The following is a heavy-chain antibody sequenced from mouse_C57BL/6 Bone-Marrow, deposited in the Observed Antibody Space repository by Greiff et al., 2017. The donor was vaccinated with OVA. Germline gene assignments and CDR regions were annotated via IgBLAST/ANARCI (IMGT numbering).Heavy chain of an antibody. CDR2: IYPGGGYT. J-gene: IGHJ3*01. Sequence: VQLQQSGAELVRPGTSVKMSCKASGYTFTNYWIGWAKQRPGHGLEWIGDIYPGGGYTNYNEKFKGKATLTADKSSSTAYMQCSSLTSEDSAIYYCAREGDYYGSSYVGWFAYWGQGTLVTVSA. V-gene: IGHV1-63*01. CDR1: GYTFTNYW. D-gene: IGHD1-1*01. CDR3: AREGDYYGSSYVGWFAY.